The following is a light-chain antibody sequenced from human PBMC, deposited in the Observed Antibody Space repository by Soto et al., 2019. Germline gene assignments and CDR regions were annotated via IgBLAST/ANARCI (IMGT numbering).Light chain of an antibody. V-gene: IGKV3-20*01. CDR3: QQYGTSEII. CDR1: QSVSRSY. CDR2: GAS. Sequence: EIVLTQSPGTLSLSPGDRATLSCRASQSVSRSYLGWYQQKPGQAPRLLIYGASSRATGIPDRFSGSGSGTDFTLTISRLETEDFAVLYCQQYGTSEIIFGQGTRLEIK. J-gene: IGKJ5*01.